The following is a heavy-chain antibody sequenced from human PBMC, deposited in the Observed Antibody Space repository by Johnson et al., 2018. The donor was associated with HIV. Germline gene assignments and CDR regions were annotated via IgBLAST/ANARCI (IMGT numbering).Heavy chain of an antibody. V-gene: IGHV3-30*04. CDR2: ISYGGKHK. J-gene: IGHJ3*02. CDR1: GFTFKTYS. Sequence: QLQLVESGGGLVKPGGSLRLSCAASGFTFKTYSIHWVRQAPGKGLEWVAVISYGGKHKYKEDSVKGRFTISRDNAKNSLYLQMNSLRAEDTAVYYCARDRGGRFRERDAFDIWGQGTMVTVSS. D-gene: IGHD3-10*01. CDR3: ARDRGGRFRERDAFDI.